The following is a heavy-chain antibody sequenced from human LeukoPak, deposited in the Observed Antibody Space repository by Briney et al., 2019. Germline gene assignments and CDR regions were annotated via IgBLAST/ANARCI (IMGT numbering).Heavy chain of an antibody. CDR2: ISHSGTPT. Sequence: GGSLRLSCAASKFTFGAYSMNWVRQAPGKGLEWVSSISHSGTPTYYADSVRGRFTISRDNAKNSLYLQMNTLRAEDTAVYYCARVAVGGTRAFDIWGQGTTVTVSS. CDR1: KFTFGAYS. V-gene: IGHV3-21*01. CDR3: ARVAVGGTRAFDI. J-gene: IGHJ3*02. D-gene: IGHD6-19*01.